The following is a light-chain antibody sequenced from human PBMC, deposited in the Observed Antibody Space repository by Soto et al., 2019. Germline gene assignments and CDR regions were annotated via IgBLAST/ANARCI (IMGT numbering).Light chain of an antibody. CDR2: GAS. Sequence: EIVMTQSPATLSVSPGERATLSRRASQSVSSNLAWYQQKPGQAPRLLIYGASTRATGIPARISGSGSGTEFTLTISSLQSEDFAIYYCQQYDEWPPSYTFGQGTKLEI. V-gene: IGKV3-15*01. CDR1: QSVSSN. J-gene: IGKJ2*01. CDR3: QQYDEWPPSYT.